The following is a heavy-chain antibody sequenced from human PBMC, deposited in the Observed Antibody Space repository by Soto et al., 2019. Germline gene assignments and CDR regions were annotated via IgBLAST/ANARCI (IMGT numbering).Heavy chain of an antibody. V-gene: IGHV3-74*01. Sequence: GGSLSLSCAASGLTFNRYWMHWVRHAPGKGLVWVSHINTDGSNTNYADSVKGRFTISRDNAKSTLFLQMNSLRDEDTAVYYRAREFCSGGSGYTYYFDPWGQGIPVTVSS. D-gene: IGHD2-15*01. CDR2: INTDGSNT. J-gene: IGHJ5*02. CDR3: AREFCSGGSGYTYYFDP. CDR1: GLTFNRYW.